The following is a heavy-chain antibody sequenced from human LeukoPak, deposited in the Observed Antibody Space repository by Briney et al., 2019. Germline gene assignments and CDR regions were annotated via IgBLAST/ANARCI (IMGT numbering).Heavy chain of an antibody. CDR3: AKSLLTTASGTGRAFDI. Sequence: GGSLRLSCAASGFTFSSYSMNWVRQAPGKGLEWVSYISSSSSTIYYADSVKGRFTISRDNSKNTLYLQMDSLRAEDTAKYYCAKSLLTTASGTGRAFDIWGQGTVVTVSA. CDR1: GFTFSSYS. CDR2: ISSSSSTI. J-gene: IGHJ3*02. D-gene: IGHD1-26*01. V-gene: IGHV3-48*01.